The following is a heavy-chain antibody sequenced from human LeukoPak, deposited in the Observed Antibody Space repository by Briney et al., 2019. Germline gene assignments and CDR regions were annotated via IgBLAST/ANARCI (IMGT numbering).Heavy chain of an antibody. V-gene: IGHV3-74*01. CDR3: VRDQGWYYFDY. Sequence: GGSLRLSCEASGFNFRIYWMHWVRQAPGKGLVWVSRVNSDGASTNYADSAKGRFTISRDNAKNRLYLQMNSLRADDTAVYYCVRDQGWYYFDYWGQGALVTVSS. D-gene: IGHD6-19*01. CDR2: VNSDGAST. CDR1: GFNFRIYW. J-gene: IGHJ4*02.